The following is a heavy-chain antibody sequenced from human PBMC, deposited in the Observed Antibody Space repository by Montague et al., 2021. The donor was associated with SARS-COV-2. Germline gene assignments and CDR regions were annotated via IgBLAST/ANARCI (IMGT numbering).Heavy chain of an antibody. V-gene: IGHV3-48*03. CDR1: GFTFSSYG. CDR3: AREPRETGSDWYYDFWSGYSLPRGYYYYGMDV. J-gene: IGHJ6*02. D-gene: IGHD3-3*01. Sequence: SLRLSCAASGFTFSSYGMNWVRQAPGKGLEWVSYISSSGSTIYYADSVKGRFTISRDNAKNSLYLQMNSLRAEDTAVYYCAREPRETGSDWYYDFWSGYSLPRGYYYYGMDVWGQGTTVTVSS. CDR2: ISSSGSTI.